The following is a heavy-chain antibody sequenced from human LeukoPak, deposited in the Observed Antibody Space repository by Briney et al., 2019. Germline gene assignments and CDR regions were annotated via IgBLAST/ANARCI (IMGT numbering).Heavy chain of an antibody. J-gene: IGHJ5*02. Sequence: SVKVSCKASGGTFSSYAISWVRQAPGQGLEWMGGIIPIFSTANFAQKFQGRVTITADESTSTAYMELSSLRSEDTAVYYCARRVYDSSGYYSNWFDPWGQGTLVTVSS. CDR3: ARRVYDSSGYYSNWFDP. CDR2: IIPIFSTA. D-gene: IGHD3-22*01. CDR1: GGTFSSYA. V-gene: IGHV1-69*13.